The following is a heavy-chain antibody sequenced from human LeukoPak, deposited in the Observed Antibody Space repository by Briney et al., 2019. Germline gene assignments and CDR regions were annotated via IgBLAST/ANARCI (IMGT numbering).Heavy chain of an antibody. CDR3: ARDSGSYYYPFDI. V-gene: IGHV4-59*01. Sequence: SETLSLTCTVSGGSISSYYWSWIRKPPGKGLEWIGYIYYSGSTNYNPSLKSRVTISVDTSKNQFSLKPSSVTAADTAVYYCARDSGSYYYPFDIWGQGTMVTVSS. J-gene: IGHJ3*02. CDR1: GGSISSYY. D-gene: IGHD1-26*01. CDR2: IYYSGST.